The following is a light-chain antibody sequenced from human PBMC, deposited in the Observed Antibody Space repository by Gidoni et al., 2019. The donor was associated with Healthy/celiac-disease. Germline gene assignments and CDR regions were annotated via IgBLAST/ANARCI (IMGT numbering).Light chain of an antibody. CDR1: QDISNY. CDR3: QQYDNLPIT. Sequence: DIQMTQSPSSLSASVGDRVTITCQASQDISNYLNWYQQKPGKAPKLLIYDASNLETGVPSRFSGSGSGTDFTVTISSLQPEDIATYYCQQYDNLPITFXQXTRLEIK. CDR2: DAS. J-gene: IGKJ5*01. V-gene: IGKV1-33*01.